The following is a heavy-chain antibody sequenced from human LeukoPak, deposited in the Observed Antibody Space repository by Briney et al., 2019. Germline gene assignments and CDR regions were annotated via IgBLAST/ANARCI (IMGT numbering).Heavy chain of an antibody. CDR3: ARGGRDMVFMDV. V-gene: IGHV3-30*03. CDR2: ISHDLTYQ. CDR1: GFTFSGYG. D-gene: IGHD2-8*01. Sequence: GGSLRLSCAASGFTFSGYGMHWVRQAPGKGLEWVAVISHDLTYQAYADSVKGRFTISRDDSKNTLYVQMNSLRTEDTAFYYCARGGRDMVFMDVWGQGTTVTVSS. J-gene: IGHJ6*02.